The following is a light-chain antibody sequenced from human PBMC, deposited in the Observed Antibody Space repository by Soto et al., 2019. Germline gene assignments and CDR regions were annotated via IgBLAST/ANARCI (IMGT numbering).Light chain of an antibody. Sequence: EIVMTQSPATLSVSPGERATLSCRASQSVNSNLAWYQQKPGQAPRLVIYGASNRATGIPARFSGSGSGTEFTLTISSLQSEDFAVYYCQQYKNFWTFGQGTKVEIK. CDR3: QQYKNFWT. V-gene: IGKV3-15*01. CDR2: GAS. J-gene: IGKJ1*01. CDR1: QSVNSN.